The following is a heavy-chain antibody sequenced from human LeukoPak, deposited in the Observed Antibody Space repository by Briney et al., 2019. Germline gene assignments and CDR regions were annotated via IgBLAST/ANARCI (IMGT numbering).Heavy chain of an antibody. V-gene: IGHV3-9*01. D-gene: IGHD3-10*01. CDR1: GFTFDDYA. CDR2: IRWNSGSI. CDR3: AKSMVRGVIITLDY. J-gene: IGHJ4*02. Sequence: GGSLRLSCAASGFTFDDYAMHWVRQAPGKGLEWVSGIRWNSGSIGYADSVKGRFTISRDNAKNSLYLQMNSLRAEDTALYYCAKSMVRGVIITLDYWGQGTLVTVSS.